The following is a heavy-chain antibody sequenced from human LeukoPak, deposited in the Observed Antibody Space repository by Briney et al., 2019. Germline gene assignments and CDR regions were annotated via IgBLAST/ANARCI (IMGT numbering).Heavy chain of an antibody. CDR1: GGSIKTGGYS. CDR2: IYISGNT. V-gene: IGHV4-61*02. D-gene: IGHD6-19*01. Sequence: SSQTLSLTRTVSGGSIKTGGYSWTWIRQPAGKGLEWIGRIYISGNTDQNPSLKSRVTVSMDSSKNQFSLEMKSVTAADTAVYYCTRGWSSAGVFDTWGQGTVVTVSS. CDR3: TRGWSSAGVFDT. J-gene: IGHJ3*02.